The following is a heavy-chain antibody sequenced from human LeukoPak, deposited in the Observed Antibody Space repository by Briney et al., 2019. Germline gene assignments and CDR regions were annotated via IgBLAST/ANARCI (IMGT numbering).Heavy chain of an antibody. D-gene: IGHD6-6*01. Sequence: GASVKVSCKASGYTFTSYGISWVRQAPGQGLEWMGWINPNSGGTNYAQKFQGRVTMTRDTSISTAYMELSRLRSDDTAVYYCARAPWYSSSSGPPKDYYYYYYMDVWGKGTTVTVSS. CDR2: INPNSGGT. CDR1: GYTFTSYG. J-gene: IGHJ6*03. V-gene: IGHV1-2*02. CDR3: ARAPWYSSSSGPPKDYYYYYYMDV.